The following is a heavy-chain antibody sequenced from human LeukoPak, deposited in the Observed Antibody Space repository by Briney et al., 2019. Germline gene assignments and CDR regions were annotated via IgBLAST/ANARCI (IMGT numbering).Heavy chain of an antibody. CDR3: ATVSDSWIYSY. Sequence: GGSLRLSCAASGFTFSSYSMNWVRQAPGKGLEWVSSISSSSSTIYYAESLKGRFTISRDNAKNSVYLQMNSLRAEDTAVYYCATVSDSWIYSYWGQGTLVTVSS. V-gene: IGHV3-48*01. CDR1: GFTFSSYS. J-gene: IGHJ4*02. CDR2: ISSSSSTI. D-gene: IGHD2-21*01.